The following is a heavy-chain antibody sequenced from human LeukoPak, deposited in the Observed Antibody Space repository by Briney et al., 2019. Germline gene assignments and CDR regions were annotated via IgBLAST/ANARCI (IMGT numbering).Heavy chain of an antibody. J-gene: IGHJ6*02. CDR3: ARDAPFFTRVKGGMDV. D-gene: IGHD3-10*01. Sequence: GASVKVSCKASGYTFTSYYMHWVRQAPGQGLEWMGIINPSGGSTSYAQKFQGRVTMTRDTSTSTVYMELSSLRSEDTAVYYWARDAPFFTRVKGGMDVWGQGTTVTVSS. V-gene: IGHV1-46*01. CDR1: GYTFTSYY. CDR2: INPSGGST.